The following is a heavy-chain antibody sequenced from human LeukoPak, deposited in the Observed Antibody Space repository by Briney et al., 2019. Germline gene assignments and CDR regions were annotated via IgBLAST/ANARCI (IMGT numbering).Heavy chain of an antibody. CDR1: GFTFSSYN. CDR3: ARASSKQLAGYLPDGFDI. CDR2: ISSSSNYI. D-gene: IGHD3-9*01. Sequence: GGSLRLSCAASGFTFSSYNMNWVRQAPGKGLEWVSSISSSSNYIYYADSVKGRFTISRDNAKNSLYLQMNSLTAEDTAVYYCARASSKQLAGYLPDGFDIWGQGTMVTVSS. J-gene: IGHJ3*02. V-gene: IGHV3-21*01.